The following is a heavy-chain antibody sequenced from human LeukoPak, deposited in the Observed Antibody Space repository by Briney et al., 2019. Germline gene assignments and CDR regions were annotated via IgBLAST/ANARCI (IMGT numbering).Heavy chain of an antibody. J-gene: IGHJ4*02. D-gene: IGHD1-1*01. V-gene: IGHV1-2*02. Sequence: ASVKVSCKASGYTFTGYYLHWVRQAPGQGPEWMGWMHPNSGDTKYAQSFQGRVSRTRDTSISTAYMELSSLRSDDTAVYYCARGRDTSVTTPPLAYWGQGTLVTVSS. CDR3: ARGRDTSVTTPPLAY. CDR1: GYTFTGYY. CDR2: MHPNSGDT.